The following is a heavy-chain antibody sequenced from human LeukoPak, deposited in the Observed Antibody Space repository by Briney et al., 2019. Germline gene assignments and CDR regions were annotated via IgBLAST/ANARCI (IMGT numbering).Heavy chain of an antibody. Sequence: SETLSLTCTVSGGSISSYYWSWIRQPPGKGLEWIGSIYYSGSTNYNPSLKSRVTISVDTSKNQFSLKLSSVTAADTAVYYCARSAGEAFDIWGQGTMVTVSS. CDR2: IYYSGST. CDR3: ARSAGEAFDI. J-gene: IGHJ3*02. CDR1: GGSISSYY. V-gene: IGHV4-59*08.